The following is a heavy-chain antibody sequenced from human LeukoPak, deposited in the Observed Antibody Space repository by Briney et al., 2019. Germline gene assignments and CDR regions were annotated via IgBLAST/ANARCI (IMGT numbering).Heavy chain of an antibody. J-gene: IGHJ6*04. V-gene: IGHV3-30*02. CDR3: AELGITMIGGV. Sequence: GGSQRLSCAGSGFSFSSYGMHWVRQAPGKGLEWMAFIRSDGSNKYYADSVKGRFTISRDNSKNTLYLQMNSLRAEDTAVYYCAELGITMIGGVWGKGTTVTISS. CDR2: IRSDGSNK. D-gene: IGHD3-10*02. CDR1: GFSFSSYG.